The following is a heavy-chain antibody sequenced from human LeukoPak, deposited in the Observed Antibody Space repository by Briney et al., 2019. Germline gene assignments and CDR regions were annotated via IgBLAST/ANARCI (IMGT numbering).Heavy chain of an antibody. CDR2: IYYSGST. J-gene: IGHJ3*02. CDR1: GGSISSYY. Sequence: PSETLSLTCTVSGGSISSYYWSWIRQPPGKGLEWIGYIYYSGSTNYNPSLKSRVTISVDTSKNQFSLKLSSVTAADTAVYYCATPHLDDSPEAFDIWGQGTMVTVSS. CDR3: ATPHLDDSPEAFDI. D-gene: IGHD3-3*01. V-gene: IGHV4-59*01.